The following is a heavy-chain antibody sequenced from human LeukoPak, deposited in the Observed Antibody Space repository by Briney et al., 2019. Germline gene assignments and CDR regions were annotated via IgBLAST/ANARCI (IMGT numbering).Heavy chain of an antibody. D-gene: IGHD6-6*01. J-gene: IGHJ4*02. CDR1: GFTFSNHG. V-gene: IGHV3-33*01. CDR2: IWYDGSQE. Sequence: PGRSLRLSCAASGFTFSNHGMHCVRQAPGKRLEWVANIWYDGSQEYYADTVKGRFPISRDISKNTLYLQMNSLRAEDTAVYYCARDLAAARLDFRGQGTLVTVSS. CDR3: ARDLAAARLDF.